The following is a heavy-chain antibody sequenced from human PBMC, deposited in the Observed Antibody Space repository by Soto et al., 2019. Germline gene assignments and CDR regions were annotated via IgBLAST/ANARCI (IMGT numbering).Heavy chain of an antibody. V-gene: IGHV4-34*01. CDR2: INHSGST. CDR1: GGSFSGYY. Sequence: SETLSLTCAVYGGSFSGYYWSWIRQPPGKGLEWIGEINHSGSTNYNPSLKSRVTISVDTSKNQFSLKLSSVTAADTAVYYCARSAKTSITMVRGVYYFDYWGQGTLVTVSS. J-gene: IGHJ4*02. D-gene: IGHD3-10*01. CDR3: ARSAKTSITMVRGVYYFDY.